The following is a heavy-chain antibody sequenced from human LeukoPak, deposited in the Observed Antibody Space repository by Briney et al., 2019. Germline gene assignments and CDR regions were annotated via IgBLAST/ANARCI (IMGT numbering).Heavy chain of an antibody. D-gene: IGHD1-26*01. J-gene: IGHJ4*02. CDR1: GFTFDDFA. V-gene: IGHV3-9*01. CDR3: ARDPFEL. Sequence: PGRSLRLSCAASGFTFDDFAMHWVRQAPGKGLEWVSGITWNSGSIGYADSVKGRFTISGDNARNSLYLQMNSLRAEDTAVYYCARDPFELWGQGTLVTVSS. CDR2: ITWNSGSI.